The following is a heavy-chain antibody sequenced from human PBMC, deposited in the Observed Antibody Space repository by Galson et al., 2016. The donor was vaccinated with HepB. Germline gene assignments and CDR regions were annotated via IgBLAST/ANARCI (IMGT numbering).Heavy chain of an antibody. CDR1: GGSVSSTGYY. V-gene: IGHV4-61*08. J-gene: IGHJ1*01. CDR2: INDGDNT. CDR3: ARASYRDTGGGMFYQR. D-gene: IGHD3-16*02. Sequence: SETLSLTCTVSGGSVSSTGYYWTWIRQPPGKGLEWIGYINDGDNTNYNPSLMSRATISVDTSKSQFSLRMKSMTAADTAVYYCARASYRDTGGGMFYQRWGRGTLVIVSS.